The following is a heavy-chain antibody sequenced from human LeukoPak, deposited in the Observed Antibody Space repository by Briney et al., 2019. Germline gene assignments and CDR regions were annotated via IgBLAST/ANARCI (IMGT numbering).Heavy chain of an antibody. Sequence: SSETLSLTCTVSGYSISSGYYWGWIRQPPGKGLEWIGSIYHSGSTNYNPSLKSRVTISVDKSKNQFSLKLSSVTAADTAVYYCASKPAVLLWFGELIGWFDPWGQGTLVTVSS. D-gene: IGHD3-10*01. CDR3: ASKPAVLLWFGELIGWFDP. J-gene: IGHJ5*02. V-gene: IGHV4-38-2*02. CDR1: GYSISSGYY. CDR2: IYHSGST.